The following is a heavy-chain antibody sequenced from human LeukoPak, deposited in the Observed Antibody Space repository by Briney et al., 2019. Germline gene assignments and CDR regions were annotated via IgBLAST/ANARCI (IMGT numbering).Heavy chain of an antibody. V-gene: IGHV1-18*01. Sequence: GASVKVSCTAFGYTFGNYALHWVRQAPGQGLEWGGYIDGYNGDTKYAQRLQDRITMTADGLTNRAYLELRSLRSDDTAVYYCAREFGVTGSSNWFDIWGRGVQVTVSS. D-gene: IGHD2-21*02. CDR2: IDGYNGDT. CDR1: GYTFGNYA. CDR3: AREFGVTGSSNWFDI. J-gene: IGHJ5*02.